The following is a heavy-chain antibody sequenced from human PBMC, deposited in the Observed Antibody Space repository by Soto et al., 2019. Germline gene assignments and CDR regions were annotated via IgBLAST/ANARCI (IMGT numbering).Heavy chain of an antibody. J-gene: IGHJ4*02. V-gene: IGHV4-31*03. D-gene: IGHD2-2*01. Sequence: SETLSLTCTVSGGSISSGGYYWSWIRQHPGKGLEWIGYIYYSGSTYYNPSLKSRVTISVDTSKNQFSLKLSSVTAADTAVYYCARGKTDIVVVPAAHYYDILTGEFDYWGQGTLVTVSS. CDR2: IYYSGST. CDR1: GGSISSGGYY. CDR3: ARGKTDIVVVPAAHYYDILTGEFDY.